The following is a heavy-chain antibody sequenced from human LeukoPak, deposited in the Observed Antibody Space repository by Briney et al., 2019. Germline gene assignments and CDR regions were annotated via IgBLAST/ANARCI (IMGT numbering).Heavy chain of an antibody. CDR1: GYTFTGYY. Sequence: GASVKVSCKASGYTFTGYYMHWVRQAPGQGLEWMGWINPNSGGTNYAQKFQGGVTMTRDTSISTAYMELSRLRSDDTAVYYCASLPRRYSPIRWFDPWGQGTLVTVSS. J-gene: IGHJ5*02. D-gene: IGHD5-12*01. CDR3: ASLPRRYSPIRWFDP. V-gene: IGHV1-2*02. CDR2: INPNSGGT.